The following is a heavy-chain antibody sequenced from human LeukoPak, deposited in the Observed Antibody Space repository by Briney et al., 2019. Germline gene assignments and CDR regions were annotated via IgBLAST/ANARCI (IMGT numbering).Heavy chain of an antibody. D-gene: IGHD3-22*01. Sequence: SETLSLTCTVSGGSISNFYWNWIRQPAGKGLEWIGRIYTSGSTDSNPSLKSRVTMSVDTSKNQFSLKLSSVTAADTAVYYCVREETYHDGSGSYPYYFDYWGQGTLVTVSS. CDR3: VREETYHDGSGSYPYYFDY. CDR2: IYTSGST. J-gene: IGHJ4*02. V-gene: IGHV4-4*07. CDR1: GGSISNFY.